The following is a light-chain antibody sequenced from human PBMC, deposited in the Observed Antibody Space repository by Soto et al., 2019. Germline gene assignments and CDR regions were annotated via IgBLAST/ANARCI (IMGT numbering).Light chain of an antibody. Sequence: IQMTQSPSSLSVSVGDRVTITCQASQDISSYLSWYQQKPGKAPKLLIYGASNLEIGVPSRFSGGGSGTEFTFTIRSLQPEDIGTYYCQQYDTLPSFGGGTKVDIK. CDR3: QQYDTLPS. CDR2: GAS. CDR1: QDISSY. V-gene: IGKV1-33*01. J-gene: IGKJ4*01.